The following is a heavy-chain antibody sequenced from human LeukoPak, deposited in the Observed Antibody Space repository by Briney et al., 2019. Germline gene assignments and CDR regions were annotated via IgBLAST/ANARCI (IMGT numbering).Heavy chain of an antibody. CDR2: INPNSGGT. D-gene: IGHD2-2*01. CDR3: ARDIPSSSKFDY. J-gene: IGHJ4*02. Sequence: ASVKVSCKASGYTFTGYYTHWVRQAPGQGLEWMGWINPNSGGTNYAQKFQGRVTMTRDTSISTAYMELSRLRSDDTAVYYCARDIPSSSKFDYWGQGTLVTVSS. CDR1: GYTFTGYY. V-gene: IGHV1-2*02.